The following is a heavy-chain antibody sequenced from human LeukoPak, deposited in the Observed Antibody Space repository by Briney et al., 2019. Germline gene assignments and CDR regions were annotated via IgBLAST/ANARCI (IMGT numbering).Heavy chain of an antibody. CDR1: GGSISGDSYY. CDR3: AKEGRSTTDGF. J-gene: IGHJ4*02. V-gene: IGHV4-39*07. D-gene: IGHD1-14*01. Sequence: PSETLSLTCTVSGGSISGDSYYWGWIRQPPGKGLEWIGSIYYSGSTYYNPSLKSRVTISVDTSKNQFSLKVNSVTAADTAVYYCAKEGRSTTDGFWGQGTLVTVSS. CDR2: IYYSGST.